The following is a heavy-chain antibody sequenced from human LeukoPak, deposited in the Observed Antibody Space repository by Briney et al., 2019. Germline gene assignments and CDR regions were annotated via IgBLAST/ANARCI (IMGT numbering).Heavy chain of an antibody. Sequence: GGSLRLSCAASGFTFSTSSMNWVRQAPGKGLEWISYISSGSGTIYYADSVKGRFTISKDTAKNSLSLQMNSLRAEDTAVYYCATGPNTSPFDYWGRGTLVTVSS. CDR1: GFTFSTSS. CDR2: ISSGSGTI. D-gene: IGHD2-2*01. V-gene: IGHV3-48*01. J-gene: IGHJ4*02. CDR3: ATGPNTSPFDY.